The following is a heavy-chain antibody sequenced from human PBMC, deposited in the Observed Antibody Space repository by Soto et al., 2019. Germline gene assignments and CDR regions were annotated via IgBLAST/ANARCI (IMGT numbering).Heavy chain of an antibody. V-gene: IGHV1-3*01. CDR3: ARDPVLAFVAAYYFDY. Sequence: ASVKVSCKASGYTFTSYAMHWVRQAPGQRLEWMGWINAGNGNTKYSQKFQGRVTITRDTSASTAYMELSSLRAEDTAVYYCARDPVLAFVAAYYFDYWGQGTLVTVSS. CDR2: INAGNGNT. CDR1: GYTFTSYA. D-gene: IGHD6-19*01. J-gene: IGHJ4*02.